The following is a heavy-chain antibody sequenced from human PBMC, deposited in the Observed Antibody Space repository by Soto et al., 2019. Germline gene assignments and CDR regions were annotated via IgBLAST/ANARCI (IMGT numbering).Heavy chain of an antibody. CDR2: IIPMFDTP. CDR3: ATDRGYKAMAGSDAFDI. D-gene: IGHD3-10*01. Sequence: QVQLVQSGAEVKKPGSSVKVSCKASGGTFSTYSISWVRQAPGQGPEWIGGIIPMFDTPNYAQKFQGRVTIYSDESTITAYMELSSLRSEDTAVYLCATDRGYKAMAGSDAFDIWGQGTMVTVSS. V-gene: IGHV1-69*01. J-gene: IGHJ3*02. CDR1: GGTFSTYS.